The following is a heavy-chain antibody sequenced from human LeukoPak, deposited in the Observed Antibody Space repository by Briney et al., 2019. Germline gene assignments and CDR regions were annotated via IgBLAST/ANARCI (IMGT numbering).Heavy chain of an antibody. D-gene: IGHD2-2*01. Sequence: SQTLSLTCTVSGGSISSSSYYWGWLRQPPGKRLEWFGSIYYSGSTYYNPSLKSRVTISVDTSKNQFSLKLSSVTAADTAAYYCARLVVVPAARQDYWGQGTLVTVSS. CDR1: GGSISSSSYY. CDR3: ARLVVVPAARQDY. J-gene: IGHJ4*02. CDR2: IYYSGST. V-gene: IGHV4-39*01.